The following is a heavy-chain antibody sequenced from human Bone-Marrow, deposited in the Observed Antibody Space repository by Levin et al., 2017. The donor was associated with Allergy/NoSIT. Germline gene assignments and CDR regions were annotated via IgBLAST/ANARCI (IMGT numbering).Heavy chain of an antibody. CDR2: IGGSGEKT. V-gene: IGHV3-23*01. CDR3: AKGGPYIGSMFDP. CDR1: GFSFSSYA. J-gene: IGHJ5*02. Sequence: GESLKISCEASGFSFSSYAMSWVRQAPGKGLEWVSAIGGSGEKTYYADSVKGRFTISRDNSKNTLYLQMNSLRVEDTAVYYCAKGGPYIGSMFDPWGQGTQVTVSS. D-gene: IGHD1-26*01.